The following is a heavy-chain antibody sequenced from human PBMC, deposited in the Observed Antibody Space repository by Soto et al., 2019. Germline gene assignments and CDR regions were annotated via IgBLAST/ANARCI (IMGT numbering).Heavy chain of an antibody. Sequence: GSLRLSCAASGFTFSSYAMHWVRQAPGEGLEYVSAISSNGGSTYYANSVKGRFTISRDNSKNTLYLQMGSLRAEDMAVYYCAIDLGITGTTAYFDYWGQGTLVTVSS. CDR3: AIDLGITGTTAYFDY. V-gene: IGHV3-64*01. CDR2: ISSNGGST. D-gene: IGHD1-7*01. CDR1: GFTFSSYA. J-gene: IGHJ4*02.